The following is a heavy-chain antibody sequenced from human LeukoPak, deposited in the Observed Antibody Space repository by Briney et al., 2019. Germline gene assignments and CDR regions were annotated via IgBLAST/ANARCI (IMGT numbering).Heavy chain of an antibody. Sequence: GGSLRLSCAASGFTFSSNYMSWVRQSPGKGLEWGSVIYSGGSTYYADSVKGRFTISRDNSKNTLYLQMNRLRAEDTAVYYCARENIVATILTYYYFDYWGQGTMVTVSS. CDR2: IYSGGST. CDR3: ARENIVATILTYYYFDY. D-gene: IGHD5-12*01. CDR1: GFTFSSNY. V-gene: IGHV3-66*01. J-gene: IGHJ4*02.